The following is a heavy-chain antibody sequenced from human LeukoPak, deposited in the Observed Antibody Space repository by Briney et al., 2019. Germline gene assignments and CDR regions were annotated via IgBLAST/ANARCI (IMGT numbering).Heavy chain of an antibody. CDR3: AGIAAAGPGNFDY. J-gene: IGHJ4*02. D-gene: IGHD6-13*01. CDR1: GGTFSSYA. CDR2: IIPILGIA. V-gene: IGHV1-69*04. Sequence: ASVKVSCKASGGTFSSYAISWVRQAPGQGLEWMGRIIPILGIANYAQKFQGRVTITADKSTSTAYMELSRLRSDDTAVYYCAGIAAAGPGNFDYWGQGTLVTVSS.